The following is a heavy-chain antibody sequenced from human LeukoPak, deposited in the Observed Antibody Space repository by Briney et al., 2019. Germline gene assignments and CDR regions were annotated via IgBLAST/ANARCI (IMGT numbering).Heavy chain of an antibody. CDR3: ARGWELGDAFDI. D-gene: IGHD1-26*01. Sequence: PSETLSLTCTVSGGSISSYYWSWIRQPPGKGLEWIGYIYYSGSTNYNPSLKSRVTISVDTSKNQFSLKLRSVTAADTAVYYCARGWELGDAFDIWGQGTMVTVSS. J-gene: IGHJ3*02. V-gene: IGHV4-59*08. CDR1: GGSISSYY. CDR2: IYYSGST.